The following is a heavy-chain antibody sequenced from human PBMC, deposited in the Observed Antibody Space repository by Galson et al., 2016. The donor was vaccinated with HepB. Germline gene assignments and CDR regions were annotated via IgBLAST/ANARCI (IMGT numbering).Heavy chain of an antibody. CDR2: INQDGGEK. CDR3: ANHRG. J-gene: IGHJ4*02. CDR1: GFTFSSHW. Sequence: SLRLSCAASGFTFSSHWMHWVRQAPGKGLEWVANINQDGGEKYYVDSVKGRFTISRDNAKNSLYLQMNSLRAEGTAVFCCANHRGWGQGTLVTVSS. D-gene: IGHD1-14*01. V-gene: IGHV3-7*03.